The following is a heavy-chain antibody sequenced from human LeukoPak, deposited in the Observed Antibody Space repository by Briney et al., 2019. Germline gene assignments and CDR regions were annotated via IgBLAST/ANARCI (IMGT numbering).Heavy chain of an antibody. CDR2: IKQDGSEK. CDR1: GFTFSSYW. Sequence: SGGSLRLSCAASGFTFSSYWMSWVRQAPGKGLEWVANIKQDGSEKYYVDSVKGRFTISRDNAKNSLYLQMSSLRAEDTAVYYCARSGPICSGGSCYYRYWGQGTLVTVSS. CDR3: ARSGPICSGGSCYYRY. J-gene: IGHJ4*02. V-gene: IGHV3-7*01. D-gene: IGHD2-15*01.